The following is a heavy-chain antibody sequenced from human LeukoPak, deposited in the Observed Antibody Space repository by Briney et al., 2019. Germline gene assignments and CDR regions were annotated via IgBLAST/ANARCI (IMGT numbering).Heavy chain of an antibody. CDR3: ARHPRGFDP. J-gene: IGHJ5*02. V-gene: IGHV4-39*01. Sequence: ASETLSLTCTVSSGSISSSGYYWGWVRQSPGKGLEWIGTVYYSGPTFYNPSLKSRVTVSVDTSKNQFSLKLSSVTAADTAVYYCARHPRGFDPWGQGTLVTVSS. CDR2: VYYSGPT. CDR1: SGSISSSGYY.